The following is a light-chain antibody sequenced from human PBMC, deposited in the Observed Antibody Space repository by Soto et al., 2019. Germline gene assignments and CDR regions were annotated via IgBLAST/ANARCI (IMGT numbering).Light chain of an antibody. CDR3: SSYTGSSTSNYV. V-gene: IGLV2-14*01. CDR2: EVS. J-gene: IGLJ1*01. Sequence: QSALTQPASVSGSPGQSITISCTGTSSDVGGYNYVSWYQQHPGKAPKLMIYEVSNRPSGVSNRFSGSKSGKTASLTISGLQAEDEADYYCSSYTGSSTSNYVFETGTKVTVL. CDR1: SSDVGGYNY.